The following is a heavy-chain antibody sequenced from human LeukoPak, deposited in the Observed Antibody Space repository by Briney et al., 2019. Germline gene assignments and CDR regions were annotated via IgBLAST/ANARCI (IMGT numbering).Heavy chain of an antibody. J-gene: IGHJ4*02. CDR3: AKDQTFGGVIVQFDY. CDR2: INPNSGGT. Sequence: ASVKVSCKASGYIFTDYYMHWVRQAPGQELGWMGRINPNSGGTNYAQKFQGRVTMTRDTSISTAYMELSSLRAEDTAVYYCAKDQTFGGVIVQFDYGGKETLAPVS. CDR1: GYIFTDYY. D-gene: IGHD3-16*02. V-gene: IGHV1/OR15-1*04.